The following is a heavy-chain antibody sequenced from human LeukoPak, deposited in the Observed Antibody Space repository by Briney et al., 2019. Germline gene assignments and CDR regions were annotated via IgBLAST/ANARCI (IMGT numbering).Heavy chain of an antibody. Sequence: SVKVSCKASGGTFSSYAISWVRQAPGQGLEWMGGIIPIFGTANYAQKFQGRVTIAADESTSTAYMELSSLRSEDTAVYYCARGGYYDSSGYYLFWGQGTLVTVSS. CDR1: GGTFSSYA. CDR3: ARGGYYDSSGYYLF. D-gene: IGHD3-22*01. J-gene: IGHJ4*02. V-gene: IGHV1-69*13. CDR2: IIPIFGTA.